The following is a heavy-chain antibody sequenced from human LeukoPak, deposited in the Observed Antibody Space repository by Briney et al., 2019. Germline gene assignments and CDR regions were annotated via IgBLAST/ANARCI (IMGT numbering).Heavy chain of an antibody. J-gene: IGHJ3*02. CDR1: GFTFSSHA. Sequence: GDSLRLSCAASGFTFSSHAMTWVRQAPGKGLEWVSTITGRSDNKYYADSVKGRFTISRDNSKNTLYLQMNSLRAEDTAVYYCAKLGGSITMIVVAGDAFDIWGQGAMVTVSS. CDR2: ITGRSDNK. CDR3: AKLGGSITMIVVAGDAFDI. D-gene: IGHD3-22*01. V-gene: IGHV3-23*01.